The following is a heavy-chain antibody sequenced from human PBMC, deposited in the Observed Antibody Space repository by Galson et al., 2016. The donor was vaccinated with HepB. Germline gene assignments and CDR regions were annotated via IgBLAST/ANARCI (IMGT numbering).Heavy chain of an antibody. J-gene: IGHJ5*02. CDR2: IKPNSGGT. D-gene: IGHD6-13*01. CDR1: GYTFTGYF. Sequence: SVKVSCKASGYTFTGYFIHWVRQAPGQGLEWMGWIKPNSGGTNYGQKFQGRVTMTRDTSISAAYMELSRLRSDDTAVYYCVRGSRSSSWYLVDPYNWFDPWGQGTLVTVS. V-gene: IGHV1-2*02. CDR3: VRGSRSSSWYLVDPYNWFDP.